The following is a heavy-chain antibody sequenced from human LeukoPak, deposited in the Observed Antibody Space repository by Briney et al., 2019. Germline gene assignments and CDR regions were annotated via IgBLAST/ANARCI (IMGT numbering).Heavy chain of an antibody. CDR3: ARDRAARRFDY. Sequence: PXKGLEWVAVILYDASNKYYADSVNGRFTISTDNSKNTLYLQMNSLRAEDTAVYYCARDRAARRFDYWGQGTLVTVSS. V-gene: IGHV3-33*01. J-gene: IGHJ4*02. CDR2: ILYDASNK. D-gene: IGHD6-6*01.